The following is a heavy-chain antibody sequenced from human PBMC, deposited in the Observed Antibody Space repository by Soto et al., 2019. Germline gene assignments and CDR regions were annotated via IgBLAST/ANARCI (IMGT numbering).Heavy chain of an antibody. Sequence: QVQLQQWGAGLLKPSETLSLTCAVYGGSFSGYYWSWIRHPPGKGLEWIGEINHSGSTNYNPSLKSRVTISVDTSKNQFSLKLSSVTAADTAVYYCARKLTYYHAFDIWGQGTMVTVSS. J-gene: IGHJ3*02. CDR1: GGSFSGYY. D-gene: IGHD3-22*01. CDR2: INHSGST. CDR3: ARKLTYYHAFDI. V-gene: IGHV4-34*01.